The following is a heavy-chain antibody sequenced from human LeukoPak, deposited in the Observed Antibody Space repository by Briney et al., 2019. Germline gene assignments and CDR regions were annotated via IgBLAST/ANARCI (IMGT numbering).Heavy chain of an antibody. CDR2: FDPEDGET. J-gene: IGHJ3*02. Sequence: ASVKVSCKVSGYTLTELSMHWVRQAPGKGLEWMGGFDPEDGETIYAQKFQGRVTMTEDTSTDTAYMELNSLRSDDTAVYYCAREKGYYDSSGYNDAFDIWGQGTMVTVSS. D-gene: IGHD3-22*01. CDR3: AREKGYYDSSGYNDAFDI. CDR1: GYTLTELS. V-gene: IGHV1-24*01.